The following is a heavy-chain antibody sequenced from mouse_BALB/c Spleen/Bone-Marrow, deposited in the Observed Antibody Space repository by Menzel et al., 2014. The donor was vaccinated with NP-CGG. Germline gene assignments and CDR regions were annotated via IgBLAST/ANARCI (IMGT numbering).Heavy chain of an antibody. V-gene: IGHV1-53*01. CDR1: GYTFTTYY. CDR3: TRDGHNYYAMDY. CDR2: INPSNGGT. J-gene: IGHJ4*01. Sequence: VQLQQSGAELVKPGTSVRLSCRASGYTFTTYYIYWVKQRAGQGLEWIGEINPSNGGTNFNEKYKSKATLTVDKSSSTSYIQLSSLTSEDSAVYYCTRDGHNYYAMDYWGQGTSVTVSS. D-gene: IGHD2-3*01.